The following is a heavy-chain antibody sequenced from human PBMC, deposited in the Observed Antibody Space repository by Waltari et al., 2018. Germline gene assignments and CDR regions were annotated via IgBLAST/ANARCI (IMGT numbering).Heavy chain of an antibody. CDR3: AKEDFGGVDH. D-gene: IGHD3-16*01. V-gene: IGHV3-23*03. CDR1: GFPFNNYA. Sequence: EVQLLASGGGLVQPGGSLRLSCAASGFPFNNYAMSWVRQAPGKGLEWVSVIYSGGTTYYADSVKGRFTISRDNSKNTLYLQMNSLRPEDTAVYHCAKEDFGGVDHWGQGTLVTVSS. CDR2: VIYSGGTT. J-gene: IGHJ5*02.